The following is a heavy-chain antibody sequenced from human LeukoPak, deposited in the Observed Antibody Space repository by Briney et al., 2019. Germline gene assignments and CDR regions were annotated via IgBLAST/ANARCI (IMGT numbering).Heavy chain of an antibody. J-gene: IGHJ5*02. CDR1: GGSISSGGYY. CDR3: ARELIAVAGTHGWFDP. V-gene: IGHV4-31*03. D-gene: IGHD6-19*01. CDR2: IYYSGST. Sequence: SQTLSLTCTVSGGSISSGGYYWSWIRQHPGKGLEWIGYIYYSGSTNYNPSLKSRVTISVDTSKNQFSLKLSSVTAADTAVYYCARELIAVAGTHGWFDPWGQGTLVTVSS.